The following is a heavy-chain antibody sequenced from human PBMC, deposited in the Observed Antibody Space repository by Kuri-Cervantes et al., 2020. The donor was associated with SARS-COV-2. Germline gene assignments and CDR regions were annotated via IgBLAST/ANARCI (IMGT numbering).Heavy chain of an antibody. V-gene: IGHV3-30*18. Sequence: GESLKISCAVSGFTFTSHAMHWVRQAPGSGLEWVALISYDGNNKFYADPVKGRFTISRDNSKNSLYLQMNSLRAEDTAVYYCANDGGDTVLLFDYWGQGTLVTVSS. J-gene: IGHJ4*02. D-gene: IGHD5-18*01. CDR3: ANDGGDTVLLFDY. CDR2: ISYDGNNK. CDR1: GFTFTSHA.